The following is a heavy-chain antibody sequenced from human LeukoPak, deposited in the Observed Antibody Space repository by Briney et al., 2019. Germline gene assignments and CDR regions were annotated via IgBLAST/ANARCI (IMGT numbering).Heavy chain of an antibody. CDR3: AITTGNYYWDFDY. J-gene: IGHJ4*02. CDR2: MYYRGTT. V-gene: IGHV4-39*01. Sequence: SETLSLTCTVSGGSISSSTYYWGWVRQPPGKGLEWTGSMYYRGTTYYNPSLKSRVTISVDTSKNQFSLKLTSVTAADTAVYYCAITTGNYYWDFDYWGQGMLVTVSS. D-gene: IGHD1-26*01. CDR1: GGSISSSTYY.